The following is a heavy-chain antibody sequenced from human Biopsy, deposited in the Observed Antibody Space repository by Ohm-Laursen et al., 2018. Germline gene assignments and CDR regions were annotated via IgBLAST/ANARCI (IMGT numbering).Heavy chain of an antibody. Sequence: SLRLSCTASGFTFSSYGIHWVRQAPGKGLEWVAVIWYDGSNKYSADSVKGRFSISRDISKNTVYLQMNSLRAADTAVYYCARDRYYGSESYYSHYNMDVWGQGTTVSVSS. D-gene: IGHD3-10*01. CDR3: ARDRYYGSESYYSHYNMDV. CDR2: IWYDGSNK. J-gene: IGHJ6*02. V-gene: IGHV3-33*01. CDR1: GFTFSSYG.